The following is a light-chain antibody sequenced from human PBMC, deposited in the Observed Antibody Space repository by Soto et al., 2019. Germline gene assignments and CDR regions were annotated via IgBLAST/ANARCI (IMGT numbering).Light chain of an antibody. CDR3: QHYNNWPWT. J-gene: IGKJ1*01. CDR2: DTS. CDR1: HSVGST. Sequence: ETVMTQSPVTLSVSPGERATLSCRASHSVGSTLAWYQQKPGQAPRLLMYDTSTRATGVPARFSGSGSGTEFTLTISSLQSDDFALYYCQHYNNWPWTVGQGTKVEVK. V-gene: IGKV3-15*01.